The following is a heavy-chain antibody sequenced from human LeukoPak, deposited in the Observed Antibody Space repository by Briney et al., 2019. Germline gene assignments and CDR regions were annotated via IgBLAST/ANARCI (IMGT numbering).Heavy chain of an antibody. CDR2: ISSSSYI. Sequence: GGSLRLSCAASGFTFSSYEMNWVRQAPGKGLEWVSSISSSSYIYYADSVKGRFTVSRDNARNSLYLEMNSLRAEDTAMYYCARGYTNYGYVFDFWGQGTTVTVSS. CDR1: GFTFSSYE. J-gene: IGHJ3*01. V-gene: IGHV3-21*01. D-gene: IGHD4-11*01. CDR3: ARGYTNYGYVFDF.